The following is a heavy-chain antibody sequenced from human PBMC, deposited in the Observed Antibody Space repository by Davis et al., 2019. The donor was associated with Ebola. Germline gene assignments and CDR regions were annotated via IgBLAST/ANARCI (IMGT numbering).Heavy chain of an antibody. V-gene: IGHV1-58*02. D-gene: IGHD1-14*01. J-gene: IGHJ4*02. Sequence: AASVNVSCKASGFTLRSPGMQWVRQARGQRLEWIGGIVVGSGNTNYAQKFRERLTMTRDMSTSTAYMELSSLRFEDTAVYYCAASAGTVGKFDFWGQGTLVTVSS. CDR2: IVVGSGNT. CDR3: AASAGTVGKFDF. CDR1: GFTLRSPG.